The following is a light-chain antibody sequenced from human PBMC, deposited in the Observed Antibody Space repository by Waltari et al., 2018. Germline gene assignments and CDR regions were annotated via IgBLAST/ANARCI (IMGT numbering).Light chain of an antibody. CDR3: QAYDRSLSGSV. CDR1: SSNTGSGYD. Sequence: QSVLTQPPSVSGAPGQRVTISGTGSSSNTGSGYDVNWQQQLPGTAPKLLIYGNMNRLSGLPDRFSGSKSGASASLAISVLQAEDEAEYYCQAYDRSLSGSVFGGGTKLTVL. CDR2: GNM. V-gene: IGLV1-40*01. J-gene: IGLJ2*01.